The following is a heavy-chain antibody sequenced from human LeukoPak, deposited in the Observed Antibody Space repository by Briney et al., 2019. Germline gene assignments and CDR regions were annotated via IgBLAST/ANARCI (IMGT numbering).Heavy chain of an antibody. CDR1: GFTFSSYL. J-gene: IGHJ3*02. V-gene: IGHV3-7*03. Sequence: PGGSLRLSCAASGFTFSSYLMSWVRQAPGKGLEWVANIKQDGSEKYYADSVKGRFTISRDNAKNSLYLQMNSLRAEDTAVYYCARDRRGFYAFDIWGQGTMVTVSS. D-gene: IGHD5-12*01. CDR2: IKQDGSEK. CDR3: ARDRRGFYAFDI.